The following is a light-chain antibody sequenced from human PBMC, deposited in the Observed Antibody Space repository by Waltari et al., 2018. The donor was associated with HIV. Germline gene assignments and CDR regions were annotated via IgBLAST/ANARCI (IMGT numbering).Light chain of an antibody. CDR3: SSYPGSFPWV. Sequence: QSALTQPPSASGSPGQSVTISCTGSSSAVGGYTYVSWYQQHPGKAPKLIIYEVTKRPSGVPDRFSGSKSGNTASLTVSGLQAEDEADYYCSSYPGSFPWVFGGGTKLTVL. J-gene: IGLJ3*02. V-gene: IGLV2-8*01. CDR2: EVT. CDR1: SSAVGGYTY.